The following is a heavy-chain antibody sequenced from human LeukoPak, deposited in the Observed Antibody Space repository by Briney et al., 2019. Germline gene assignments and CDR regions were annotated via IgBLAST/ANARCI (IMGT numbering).Heavy chain of an antibody. CDR1: GGSISSGGYS. CDR2: IYHSGST. Sequence: PSQTLSLTCAVSGGSISSGGYSWSWIRQPPGKGLEWIGYIYHSGSTYYNPSLKSRVTISVDRSKNQFSLKLSSVTAADTAVYYCARGYYYDSSGSNWFDPWGQGTLVTVSS. D-gene: IGHD3-22*01. J-gene: IGHJ5*02. CDR3: ARGYYYDSSGSNWFDP. V-gene: IGHV4-30-2*01.